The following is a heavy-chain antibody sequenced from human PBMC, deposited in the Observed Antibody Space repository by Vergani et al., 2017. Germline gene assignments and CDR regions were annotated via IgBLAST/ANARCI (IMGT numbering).Heavy chain of an antibody. D-gene: IGHD2-2*01. CDR1: GFTFSSYS. V-gene: IGHV3-21*01. J-gene: IGHJ6*02. Sequence: EVQLVESGGGLVKPGGSLRLSCAASGFTFSSYSMNWVRPAPGKGLEWVSSISSSSSYIYYADSVKGRFTISRDNAKNSLYLQMNSLRAEDTAVYYCAREFTVPAAEYYYGMDVWGQGTTVTVSS. CDR3: AREFTVPAAEYYYGMDV. CDR2: ISSSSSYI.